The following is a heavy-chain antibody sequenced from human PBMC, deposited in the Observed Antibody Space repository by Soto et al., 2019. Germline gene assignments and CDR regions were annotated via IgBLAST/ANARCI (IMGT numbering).Heavy chain of an antibody. CDR1: GYSFTSYW. V-gene: IGHV5-10-1*01. J-gene: IGHJ6*02. Sequence: GESLKISCKGSGYSFTSYWISWVRQMPGKGLEWMGRIDPSDSYTNYSPSFQGHVTISADKSISTAYLQWSSLKASDTAMYYCARSPLGYSSSWYYYGMDVWGQGTTVTVS. D-gene: IGHD6-13*01. CDR2: IDPSDSYT. CDR3: ARSPLGYSSSWYYYGMDV.